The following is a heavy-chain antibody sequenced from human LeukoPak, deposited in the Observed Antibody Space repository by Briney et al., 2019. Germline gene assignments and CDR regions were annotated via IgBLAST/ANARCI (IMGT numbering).Heavy chain of an antibody. J-gene: IGHJ4*02. Sequence: ASVKVSCKASGYTFISYGISWVRQAPGQGLEWMGWISGYNGNTNYAQKLQGRVTMTTDTPTSTAYMELRSLRSDDTAVYYCARDPLSYYCSSTTCDPFDYWGQGTLVTVSS. V-gene: IGHV1-18*01. CDR3: ARDPLSYYCSSTTCDPFDY. CDR1: GYTFISYG. D-gene: IGHD2-2*01. CDR2: ISGYNGNT.